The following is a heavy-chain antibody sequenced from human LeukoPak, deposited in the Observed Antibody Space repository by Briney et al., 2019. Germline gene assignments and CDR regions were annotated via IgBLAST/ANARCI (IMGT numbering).Heavy chain of an antibody. CDR2: IYYSGST. Sequence: SETPSLTCTVSGGSISSYYWSWIRQPPGKGLEWIGYIYYSGSTNYNPSLKSRVTISVDTSKNQFSLKLSSVTAADTAVYYCARESRLGYFDYWGQGTLVTVSS. CDR3: ARESRLGYFDY. V-gene: IGHV4-59*01. CDR1: GGSISSYY. D-gene: IGHD2-2*01. J-gene: IGHJ4*02.